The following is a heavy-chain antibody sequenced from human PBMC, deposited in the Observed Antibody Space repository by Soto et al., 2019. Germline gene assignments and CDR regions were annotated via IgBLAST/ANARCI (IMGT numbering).Heavy chain of an antibody. CDR3: ARRGSEVTTGGGALDI. D-gene: IGHD4-17*01. CDR1: GFSLINYN. CDR2: ISLIGTYI. Sequence: EVQLVESGGGLVKLGGSLRLSCEVSGFSLINYNMNWVRQAPGKGLEWVSYISLIGTYISYADSVKGRFTISRDNAKNLLYLQMDSLRVEDTAVYYCARRGSEVTTGGGALDIWGQGTMVTVSS. V-gene: IGHV3-21*01. J-gene: IGHJ3*02.